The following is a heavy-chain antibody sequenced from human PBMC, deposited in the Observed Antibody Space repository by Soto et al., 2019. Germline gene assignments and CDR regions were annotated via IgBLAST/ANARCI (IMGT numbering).Heavy chain of an antibody. CDR2: TFPGNSET. D-gene: IGHD3-22*01. CDR1: GYSFSNYW. CDR3: ARSRYYDTTGYYPFYYYYYGMDV. V-gene: IGHV5-51*01. J-gene: IGHJ6*02. Sequence: GESLKISCKGSGYSFSNYWIGWVRQMSGKGLEWMAITFPGNSETRYSPSFQGHVTISVDRSISTAYLQWSSLKASDTALYYCARSRYYDTTGYYPFYYYYYGMDVWGQGTTVTVSS.